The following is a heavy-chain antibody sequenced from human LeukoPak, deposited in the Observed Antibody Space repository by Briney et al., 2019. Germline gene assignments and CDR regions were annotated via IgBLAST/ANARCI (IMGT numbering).Heavy chain of an antibody. CDR3: AKDVWFSVS. V-gene: IGHV3-30*18. Sequence: PGGSLRLSCAASGFSLSYYGMHWVRQAPGKGLQWLAFISSDGSNKYYADSVKGRFTISRDNSKNMLYLQMNSLRGEDTAMYYCAKDVWFSVSWGRGTLVTVSS. CDR2: ISSDGSNK. J-gene: IGHJ5*02. CDR1: GFSLSYYG. D-gene: IGHD3-9*01.